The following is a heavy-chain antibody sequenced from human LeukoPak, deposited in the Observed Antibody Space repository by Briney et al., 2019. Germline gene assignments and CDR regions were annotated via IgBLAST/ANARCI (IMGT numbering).Heavy chain of an antibody. CDR3: AKEGSSAWVPDF. CDR2: IRYYGSHK. J-gene: IGHJ4*02. D-gene: IGHD6-19*01. Sequence: PGGSLRLSCAASAAGFNFSNYGMQWVRQVPGKGLEWEAFIRYYGSHKYYADSVKGRFTISRDNSKNTLYLQMNSLRTEDTGVYYCAKEGSSAWVPDFWGQGTLVTVSS. V-gene: IGHV3-30*02. CDR1: GFNFSNYG.